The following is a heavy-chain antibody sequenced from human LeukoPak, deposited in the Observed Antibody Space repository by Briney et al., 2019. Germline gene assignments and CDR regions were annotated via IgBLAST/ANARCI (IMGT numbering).Heavy chain of an antibody. CDR1: GGSFSGYY. D-gene: IGHD2/OR15-2a*01. CDR3: ARGFPRAAIDI. CDR2: INHSGST. V-gene: IGHV4-34*01. J-gene: IGHJ3*02. Sequence: SETLSLTCAVYGGSFSGYYWSWIRQPPGKGLEWIGEINHSGSTNYNPSLKSRVTISVDTSKNQFSLKLSSVTAADTAVYYCARGFPRAAIDIWGQGTMVTVSS.